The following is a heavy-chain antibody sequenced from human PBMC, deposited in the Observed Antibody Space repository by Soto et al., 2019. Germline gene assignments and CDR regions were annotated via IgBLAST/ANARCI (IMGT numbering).Heavy chain of an antibody. CDR2: INAGNGNT. V-gene: IGHV1-3*01. J-gene: IGHJ5*01. Sequence: GASVKVSCKASGYTFTSYAMHWVRQAPGQRLEWMGWINAGNGNTKYSQKFQGRVTITRDTSASTAYMELSSLRSEDTAVYYCARDLTMVRGVISWFDSWGQGTLVTVSS. D-gene: IGHD3-10*01. CDR3: ARDLTMVRGVISWFDS. CDR1: GYTFTSYA.